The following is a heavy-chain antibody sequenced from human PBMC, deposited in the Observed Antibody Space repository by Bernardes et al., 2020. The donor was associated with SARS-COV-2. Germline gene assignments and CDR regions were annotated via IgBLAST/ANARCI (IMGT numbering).Heavy chain of an antibody. D-gene: IGHD3-22*01. CDR2: ISASGDYI. CDR3: AKIGVIGHWYYDL. Sequence: GGSLRLSCAASGFSFSSHGMSWVRQAPGKGPEWVSSISASGDYIYYADSVKGRFTISRDNSKNSLNLQMNSLRAEDTAVYYCAKIGVIGHWYYDLWGRGSLVTVSS. CDR1: GFSFSSHG. V-gene: IGHV3-23*01. J-gene: IGHJ2*01.